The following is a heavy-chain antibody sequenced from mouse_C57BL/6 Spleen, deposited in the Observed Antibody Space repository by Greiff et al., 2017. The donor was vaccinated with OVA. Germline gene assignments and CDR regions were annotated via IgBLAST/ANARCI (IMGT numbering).Heavy chain of an antibody. CDR3: ARRDYDYDGFAY. CDR2: ISSGGSYT. Sequence: EVKLVESGGDLVKPGGSLKLSCAASGFTFSSYGMSWVRQTPDKRLEWVATISSGGSYTYYPDSVKGRFTISRDNAKNTLYPQMSSLKSEDTAMYYCARRDYDYDGFAYWGQGTLVTVSA. CDR1: GFTFSSYG. D-gene: IGHD2-4*01. V-gene: IGHV5-6*02. J-gene: IGHJ3*01.